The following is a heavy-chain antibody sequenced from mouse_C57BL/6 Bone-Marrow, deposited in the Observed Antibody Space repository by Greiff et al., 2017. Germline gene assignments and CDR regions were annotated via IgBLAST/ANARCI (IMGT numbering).Heavy chain of an antibody. CDR1: GFTFSSYG. V-gene: IGHV5-6*01. CDR2: ISSGGSYT. Sequence: EVHLVESGGDLVKPGGSLKLSCAASGFTFSSYGMSWVRQTPDKRLEWVATISSGGSYTYYPDSVKGRFTISRDNAKNTLYLQMSSLKSADTAMYYCARNYYAMDYWGQGTSVTVSS. J-gene: IGHJ4*01. CDR3: ARNYYAMDY.